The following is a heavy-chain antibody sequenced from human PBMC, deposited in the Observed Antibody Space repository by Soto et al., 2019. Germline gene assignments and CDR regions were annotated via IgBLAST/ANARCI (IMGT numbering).Heavy chain of an antibody. CDR1: GFTFSSYA. Sequence: PGGSLRLSCAASGFTFSSYAMSWVRQAPGKGLEWVSTISASAGSTNYADSVKGRFTISRDNSKNTLYLQMNSLRAEDTAVYYCEPTTVTFDYWGQGTLVTVAS. CDR2: ISASAGST. J-gene: IGHJ4*02. V-gene: IGHV3-23*01. CDR3: EPTTVTFDY. D-gene: IGHD4-17*01.